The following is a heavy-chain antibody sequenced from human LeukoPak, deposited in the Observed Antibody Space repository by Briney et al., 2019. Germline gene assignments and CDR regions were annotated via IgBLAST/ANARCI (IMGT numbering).Heavy chain of an antibody. V-gene: IGHV3-30*02. D-gene: IGHD3-3*01. CDR1: GLTFSSYG. CDR3: AKDPTAGFWSGYYFDY. Sequence: GGSLRLSCAASGLTFSSYGMHWVRQAPGKGLEWVAFIRYDGSNKYYADSVKGRFTISRDKSKNTLYLQINSLRAEDTAVYYCAKDPTAGFWSGYYFDYWGQGTLVTVSS. CDR2: IRYDGSNK. J-gene: IGHJ4*02.